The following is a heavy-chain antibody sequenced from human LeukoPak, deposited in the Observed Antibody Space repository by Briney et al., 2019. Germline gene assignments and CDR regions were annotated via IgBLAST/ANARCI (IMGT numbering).Heavy chain of an antibody. J-gene: IGHJ5*02. CDR1: GGSIHSRSHL. CDR2: IEDSGST. D-gene: IGHD3-22*01. CDR3: ARVDSYDRSGHFDP. V-gene: IGHV4-39*07. Sequence: PSETLSLTCTVSGGSIHSRSHLWGWIRQPPGKGLEWIGSIEDSGSTYYNPSLKSRVTTSIYTSMNQFSLELTSVTAADTAVYYCARVDSYDRSGHFDPWGQGTLVIVSS.